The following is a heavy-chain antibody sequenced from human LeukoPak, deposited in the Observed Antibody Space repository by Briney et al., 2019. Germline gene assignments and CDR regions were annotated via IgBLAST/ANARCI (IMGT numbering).Heavy chain of an antibody. D-gene: IGHD3-22*01. CDR3: ARVGYDSSGHHRYALDI. CDR2: INPGNGNT. CDR1: GYTFITYG. J-gene: IGHJ3*02. V-gene: IGHV1-18*01. Sequence: GASVKVSCKASGYTFITYGISWVRQAPGQGLEWMGWINPGNGNTNYVQKLQGRVTMTTDTSTSTAYMELRSLRSDDTAVYYCARVGYDSSGHHRYALDIWGQGTMVTVSS.